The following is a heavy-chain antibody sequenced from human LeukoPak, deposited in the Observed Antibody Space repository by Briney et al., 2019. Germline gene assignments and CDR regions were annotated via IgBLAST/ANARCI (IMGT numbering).Heavy chain of an antibody. V-gene: IGHV3-11*01. Sequence: PGGSLRLSCAAPGFTFSDYYMSWIRQAPGKGLEWVSYISSSGSTIYYADSVKGRFTISRDNAKNSLYLQMTSLRAEDTAVYYCAREGDILTGSQPPGWFDPWGQGTLVTVSS. CDR3: AREGDILTGSQPPGWFDP. J-gene: IGHJ5*02. CDR2: ISSSGSTI. CDR1: GFTFSDYY. D-gene: IGHD3-9*01.